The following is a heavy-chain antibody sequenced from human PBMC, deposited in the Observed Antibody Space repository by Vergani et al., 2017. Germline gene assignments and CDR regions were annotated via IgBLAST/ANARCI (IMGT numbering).Heavy chain of an antibody. CDR3: ARDREMIAARHAFYYYYGMDV. D-gene: IGHD6-6*01. J-gene: IGHJ6*02. CDR2: INPNSGGT. Sequence: QVQLVQSGAEVKKPGASVKVSCKASGYTFTGYYMHWVRQAPGQGLEWMGWINPNSGGTNYAQKFQGRVTMTRDTSISTAYMGLSRLRSDDTAVYYCARDREMIAARHAFYYYYGMDVWGQGTTVTVSS. CDR1: GYTFTGYY. V-gene: IGHV1-2*02.